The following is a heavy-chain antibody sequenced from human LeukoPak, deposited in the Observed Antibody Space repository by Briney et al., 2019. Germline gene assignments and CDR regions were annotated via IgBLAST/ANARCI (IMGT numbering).Heavy chain of an antibody. J-gene: IGHJ4*02. V-gene: IGHV3-21*01. CDR2: ISRSSTYI. D-gene: IGHD6-19*01. Sequence: GGSLRLSCEASGFTFNTYSMNWARQAPGKGLEWVSSISRSSTYIYYADSVKGRFTISGDNAKNTLYLQMNSLRAEDTAVYYCARDGSSSGCELDYWGQGTLVTVSS. CDR3: ARDGSSSGCELDY. CDR1: GFTFNTYS.